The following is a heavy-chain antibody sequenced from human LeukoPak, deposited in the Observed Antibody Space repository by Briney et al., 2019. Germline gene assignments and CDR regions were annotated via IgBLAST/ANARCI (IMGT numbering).Heavy chain of an antibody. Sequence: SVKVSCKASGGTFSSYAISWVRQAPGQGLEWMGRIIPIFGTANYAQKLQGRVTITTDESTSTAYMELSSLRSEDTAVYYCAREGYYGSGSYYKWYYYYMDVWGKGTTVTVSS. J-gene: IGHJ6*03. CDR2: IIPIFGTA. CDR3: AREGYYGSGSYYKWYYYYMDV. D-gene: IGHD3-10*01. V-gene: IGHV1-69*05. CDR1: GGTFSSYA.